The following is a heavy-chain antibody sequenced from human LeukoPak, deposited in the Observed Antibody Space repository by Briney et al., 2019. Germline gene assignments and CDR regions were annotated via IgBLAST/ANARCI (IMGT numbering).Heavy chain of an antibody. CDR1: GGSFSGYY. CDR3: ARIYCSSTSCL. D-gene: IGHD2-2*01. CDR2: INHSGST. Sequence: SETLSLTCAVYGGSFSGYYWSWIRRPPGKGLEWIGEINHSGSTNYNPSLKSRVTISVDTSKNQFSLKLSSVTAADTAVYYCARIYCSSTSCLWGQGTLVTVSS. V-gene: IGHV4-34*01. J-gene: IGHJ4*02.